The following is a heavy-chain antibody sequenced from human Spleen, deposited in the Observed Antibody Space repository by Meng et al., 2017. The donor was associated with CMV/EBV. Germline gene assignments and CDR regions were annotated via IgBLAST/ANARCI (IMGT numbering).Heavy chain of an antibody. V-gene: IGHV5-51*01. Sequence: GESLKISCKASGYKFRYHWIGWVRQMPGKGLEFMGIIYPGDSDTTYSPSFQGQVTISVDMSISTAYLQWNNLKASDTAMYYCARRAGPWGQGTLVTVSP. CDR2: IYPGDSDT. CDR1: GYKFRYHW. J-gene: IGHJ5*02. CDR3: ARRAGP.